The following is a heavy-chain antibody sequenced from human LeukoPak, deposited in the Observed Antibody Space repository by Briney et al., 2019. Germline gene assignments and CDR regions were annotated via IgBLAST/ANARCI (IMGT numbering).Heavy chain of an antibody. CDR2: MNPNSGNT. V-gene: IGHV1-8*01. CDR3: ATYYSGSSYFDY. J-gene: IGHJ4*02. D-gene: IGHD6-6*01. Sequence: GASVKVSCKASGYTFTSYDINWVRQATGQGLEWMGWMNPNSGNTGYAQKFQGRVTMTRNTSISTAYMELSSLRSEDTAVYYCATYYSGSSYFDYWGQGTLVTVSS. CDR1: GYTFTSYD.